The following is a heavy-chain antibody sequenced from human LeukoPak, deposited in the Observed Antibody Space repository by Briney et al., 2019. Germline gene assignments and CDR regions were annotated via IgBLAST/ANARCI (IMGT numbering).Heavy chain of an antibody. J-gene: IGHJ4*02. CDR1: GFTFSSYG. CDR2: IWYDGSNK. CDR3: ARDGVQGVVVPAAMFDY. D-gene: IGHD2-2*01. V-gene: IGHV3-33*08. Sequence: GGSLRLSCAASGFTFSSYGMHWVRQALGKGLEWVAVIWYDGSNKYYADSVKGRFTISRDNSKNTLYLQMNSLRAEDTAVYYCARDGVQGVVVPAAMFDYWGQGTLVTVSS.